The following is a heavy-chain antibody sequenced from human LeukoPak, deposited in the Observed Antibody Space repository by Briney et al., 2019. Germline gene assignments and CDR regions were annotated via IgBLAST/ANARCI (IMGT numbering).Heavy chain of an antibody. D-gene: IGHD5-12*01. CDR1: GGSISSYY. CDR2: IYYSGST. V-gene: IGHV4-59*01. CDR3: ASSPVGYSGYDYYYYYYMDV. Sequence: SETLSLTCTVSGGSISSYYWSWIRQPPGRGLEWIGYIYYSGSTNYNPSLKSRVTISVDTSKNQFSLKLSSVTAADTAVYYCASSPVGYSGYDYYYYYYMDVWGKGTTVTVSS. J-gene: IGHJ6*03.